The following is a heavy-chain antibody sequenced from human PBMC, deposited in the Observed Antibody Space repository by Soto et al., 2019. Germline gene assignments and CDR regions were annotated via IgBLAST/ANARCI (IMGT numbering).Heavy chain of an antibody. Sequence: ELLLQESGGDLDQPGGSLRLSCVASGFKFSMFGMNWVRQAPGKGLEWIAYISSSSATIMYGGSVEGRFTVSRDNAENSLFLQMKSLRDEDTAVYYCARDKGGTVAGFNWFDPWGHGTLVTVST. J-gene: IGHJ5*02. CDR1: GFKFSMFG. CDR2: ISSSSATI. D-gene: IGHD6-19*01. V-gene: IGHV3-48*02. CDR3: ARDKGGTVAGFNWFDP.